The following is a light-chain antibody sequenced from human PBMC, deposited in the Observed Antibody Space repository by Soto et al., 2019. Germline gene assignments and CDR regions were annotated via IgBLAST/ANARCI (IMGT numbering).Light chain of an antibody. Sequence: AIQMTQSPSSLSASVGDRVTITCRASQGITNDLVWYQQKPGKAPKPLIYAASSLQTGVPSRFTGSGSGTDFTLTISSLQSEDSATYYCLQDYNYPWTVGQGTKVDIK. CDR1: QGITND. CDR2: AAS. V-gene: IGKV1-6*01. CDR3: LQDYNYPWT. J-gene: IGKJ1*01.